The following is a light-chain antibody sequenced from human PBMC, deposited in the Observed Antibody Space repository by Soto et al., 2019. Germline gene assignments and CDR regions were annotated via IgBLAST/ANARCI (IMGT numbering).Light chain of an antibody. J-gene: IGKJ2*01. Sequence: EIVLTQSPGTLSLSPGERATLSCRASQSISSSYLAWYQQKPGQAPRLLIYGVSNRATGIPDRLSGSGSGPDFTLTFSRLEPEDFAVYYCQLHGDSSPGYTFGQGTKLEIK. V-gene: IGKV3-20*01. CDR1: QSISSSY. CDR2: GVS. CDR3: QLHGDSSPGYT.